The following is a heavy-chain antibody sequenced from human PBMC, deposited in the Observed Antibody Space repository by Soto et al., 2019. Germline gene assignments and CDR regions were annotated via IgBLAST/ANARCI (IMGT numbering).Heavy chain of an antibody. J-gene: IGHJ4*02. V-gene: IGHV4-39*01. CDR3: ARLEGTYGDFDY. D-gene: IGHD4-17*01. CDR1: GGSISSSSYY. CDR2: IYYSGST. Sequence: PSETLSLTCTASGGSISSSSYYWGWIRQPPGKGLEWIGSIYYSGSTYYNPSLKSRVTISVDTSKNQFSLKLSSVTAADTAVYYCARLEGTYGDFDYWGQGTLVTVS.